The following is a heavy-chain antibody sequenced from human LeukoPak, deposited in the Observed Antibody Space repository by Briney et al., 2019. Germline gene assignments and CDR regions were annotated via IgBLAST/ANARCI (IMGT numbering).Heavy chain of an antibody. D-gene: IGHD3-22*01. CDR2: ISSTGSNI. CDR3: AATYYYDGSGDY. CDR1: GFTFSTYE. J-gene: IGHJ4*02. V-gene: IGHV3-48*03. Sequence: PGGSLRLSCAASGFTFSTYEMNWVRQAPGKGLEWVSYISSTGSNIYYADSVKGQFTISRDNAKNSLYLLMNSLRTEDTAVYYCAATYYYDGSGDYWGQGTLVTVSS.